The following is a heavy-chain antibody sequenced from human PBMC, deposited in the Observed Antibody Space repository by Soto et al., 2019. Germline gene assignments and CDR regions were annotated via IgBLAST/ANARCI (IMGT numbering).Heavy chain of an antibody. CDR1: GFTFSIYW. CDR2: ISGDSVNI. D-gene: IGHD4-17*01. CDR3: ATMTIMPLNRQSDY. Sequence: SQTLSCEASGFTFSIYWMAWVRQAPGKGLEWVSSISGDSVNIIYAESVKGRFTISRDNAKNSLYLQMNSLRAEDTAVYYCATMTIMPLNRQSDYWGQGTLVTVSS. J-gene: IGHJ4*02. V-gene: IGHV3-21*01.